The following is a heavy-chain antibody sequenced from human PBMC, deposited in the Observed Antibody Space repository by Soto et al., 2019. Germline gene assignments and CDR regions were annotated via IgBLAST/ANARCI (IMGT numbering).Heavy chain of an antibody. V-gene: IGHV3-23*01. J-gene: IGHJ5*02. D-gene: IGHD5-18*01. CDR3: AKDRYGDNGGRVRFDP. CDR2: ISGSGSST. Sequence: LRLSCAASGLTFSSYAMSWVRQAPGKGLEWVSAISGSGSSTYYADSVKGRFTISRDNSKNTLYLQMNSLRAEDTAVYFCAKDRYGDNGGRVRFDPWGQGTLVTVSS. CDR1: GLTFSSYA.